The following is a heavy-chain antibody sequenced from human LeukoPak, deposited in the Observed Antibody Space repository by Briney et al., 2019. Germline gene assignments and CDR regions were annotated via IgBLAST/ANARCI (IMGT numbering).Heavy chain of an antibody. CDR1: GYTFTSYY. D-gene: IGHD3-10*01. J-gene: IGHJ5*02. CDR3: ARDNRYYYGSGRGSWFDP. Sequence: ASVKVSCKASGYTFTSYYMHWVRQAPGQGLEWMGIINPSGGSTSYAQKFQGRVTMTRDTSTSTVYMELSSLRSEDTAVYYCARDNRYYYGSGRGSWFDPWGQGTLVTVSS. V-gene: IGHV1-46*01. CDR2: INPSGGST.